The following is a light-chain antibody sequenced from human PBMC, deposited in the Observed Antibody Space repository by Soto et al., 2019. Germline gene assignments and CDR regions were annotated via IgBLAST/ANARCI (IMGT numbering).Light chain of an antibody. CDR1: SDRIGAGYD. Sequence: QCVLTQPPSVSGAPGQRVTISCTGSSDRIGAGYDVYWYQQLPGTAPKLLIYGNSNRPSGVPDRFSGSKSGTSASLAITGLQAEDEADYYCQSYDSSLSGNVVFGGGTKLTAL. CDR2: GNS. V-gene: IGLV1-40*01. CDR3: QSYDSSLSGNVV. J-gene: IGLJ2*01.